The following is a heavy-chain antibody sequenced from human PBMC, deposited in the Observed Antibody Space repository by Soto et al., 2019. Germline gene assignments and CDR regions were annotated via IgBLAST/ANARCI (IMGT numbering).Heavy chain of an antibody. CDR1: GFTFSSYA. CDR2: ISYDGSNK. V-gene: IGHV3-30-3*01. J-gene: IGHJ6*02. D-gene: IGHD7-27*01. Sequence: QVQLVESGGGVVQPGRSLRLSCAASGFTFSSYAMHWVRQAPGKGLEWVAVISYDGSNKYYADSVKGRFTISRDNSKNMLYLQMNSLRAEDTAVYYCARDGEGAYGMDVWGQGTTVTVSS. CDR3: ARDGEGAYGMDV.